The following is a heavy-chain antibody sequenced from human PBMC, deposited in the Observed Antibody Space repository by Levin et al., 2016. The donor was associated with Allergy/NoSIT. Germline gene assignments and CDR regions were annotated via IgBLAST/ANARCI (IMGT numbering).Heavy chain of an antibody. V-gene: IGHV3-21*01. Sequence: WIRQPPGKGLEWVSSISSSSSYIYYADSVKGRSTISRDNAKNSLYLQMNSLRAEDTAVYYCARDLSTLGIAAADYYYYYGMDVWGQGTTVTVSS. CDR2: ISSSSSYI. D-gene: IGHD6-13*01. CDR3: ARDLSTLGIAAADYYYYYGMDV. J-gene: IGHJ6*02.